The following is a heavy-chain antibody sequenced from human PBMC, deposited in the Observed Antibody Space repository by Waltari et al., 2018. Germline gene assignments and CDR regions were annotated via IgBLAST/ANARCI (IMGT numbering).Heavy chain of an antibody. CDR3: ARDYGDRTYCHGMDV. J-gene: IGHJ6*01. Sequence: QVQLVESGGGVVQPGRSLRLSCAASEFTFSSSAMHWVRQAPGQGLEWVAVIENNERNIYYVDSVKGRFTISRENSKKMLYLQMNSLRAEDTAVYYCARDYGDRTYCHGMDVWGQGTTVTVSS. CDR1: EFTFSSSA. D-gene: IGHD4-17*01. CDR2: IENNERNI. V-gene: IGHV3-30*04.